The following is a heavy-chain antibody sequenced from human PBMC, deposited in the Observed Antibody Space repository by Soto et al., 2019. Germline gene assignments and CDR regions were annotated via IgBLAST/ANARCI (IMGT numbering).Heavy chain of an antibody. D-gene: IGHD1-26*01. CDR3: AREGSYPYFDY. Sequence: QVQLQESGPGLVKPSQTLSLACTVSDGSVSRGGYYWSWLRQSPGKGLEWIGNIYYTGRTSYNPSLKSRVTIALETSKRQFSLRLASVSAADTALYYCAREGSYPYFDYWGQGALVTVSS. CDR2: IYYTGRT. V-gene: IGHV4-31*03. J-gene: IGHJ4*02. CDR1: DGSVSRGGYY.